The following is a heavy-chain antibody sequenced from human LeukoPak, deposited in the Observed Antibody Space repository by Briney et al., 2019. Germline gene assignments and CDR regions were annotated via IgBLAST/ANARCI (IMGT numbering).Heavy chain of an antibody. D-gene: IGHD1-26*01. CDR1: GGSFSGYY. CDR2: INHSGST. J-gene: IGHJ4*02. Sequence: PSETLSLTCAVYGGSFSGYYWSWIRQPPGKGLEWIGEINHSGSTNYNPSLKSRVTISVDTSKNQFSLKLSSVTAADTAVYYCARMYSGSPGDWGQGTLVTVSS. V-gene: IGHV4-34*01. CDR3: ARMYSGSPGD.